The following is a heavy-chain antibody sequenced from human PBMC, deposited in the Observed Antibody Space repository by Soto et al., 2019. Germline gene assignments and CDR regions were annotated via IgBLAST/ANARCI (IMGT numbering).Heavy chain of an antibody. CDR2: IYYSGST. CDR3: ARVSGPPPGWFDP. Sequence: SETLSLTCTVSGGSISSYYWSWIRQPPGKGLEWIGYIYYSGSTNYNPPLKSRVTISVDTSKNQFSLKLSSVTAADTAVYYCARVSGPPPGWFDPWGQGTLVTVSS. V-gene: IGHV4-59*08. CDR1: GGSISSYY. J-gene: IGHJ5*02. D-gene: IGHD3-3*01.